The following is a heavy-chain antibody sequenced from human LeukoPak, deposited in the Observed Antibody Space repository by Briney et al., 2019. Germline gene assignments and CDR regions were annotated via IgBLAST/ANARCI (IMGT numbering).Heavy chain of an antibody. CDR2: INHSGST. Sequence: SETLSLTCAVYGGSFSGYYWSWIRQPPGKGLEWIGEINHSGSTNYNPSLKSRVTISVDTSKNQFSLKLSSVTAADTAVYYCARGLYGSEGYFDYWGQGTLVTASS. V-gene: IGHV4-34*01. D-gene: IGHD3-10*01. CDR3: ARGLYGSEGYFDY. J-gene: IGHJ4*02. CDR1: GGSFSGYY.